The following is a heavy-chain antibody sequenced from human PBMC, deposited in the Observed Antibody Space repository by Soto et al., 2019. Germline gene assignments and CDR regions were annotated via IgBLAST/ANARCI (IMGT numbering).Heavy chain of an antibody. D-gene: IGHD2-2*02. V-gene: IGHV5-51*01. CDR2: IYPGDSDT. Sequence: PGESLKISCNGSGYSFTSYWIGWVRQRPGKGLEWMAIIYPGDSDTRYSPSFQGQVTISADKSISTAYLQWSSLKASDTAMYYCYSIGYCSSTSCYTRGEPYYYYGMDVWGQGTTVTVSS. J-gene: IGHJ6*02. CDR1: GYSFTSYW. CDR3: YSIGYCSSTSCYTRGEPYYYYGMDV.